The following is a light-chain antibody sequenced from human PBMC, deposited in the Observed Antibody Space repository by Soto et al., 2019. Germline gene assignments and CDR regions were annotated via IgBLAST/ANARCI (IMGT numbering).Light chain of an antibody. J-gene: IGLJ2*01. CDR1: SGHSTYI. V-gene: IGLV4-60*02. CDR3: DTWDTNVVV. Sequence: QSVLTQSSSASASLGSSVKLTCTLSSGHSTYIIAWHQQQPGKAPRYLMKLEGSGSYNKGSGIPDRFSGSSSGADRYLTISNLQFEDEADYYCDTWDTNVVVFGGGTKLIVL. CDR2: LEGSGSY.